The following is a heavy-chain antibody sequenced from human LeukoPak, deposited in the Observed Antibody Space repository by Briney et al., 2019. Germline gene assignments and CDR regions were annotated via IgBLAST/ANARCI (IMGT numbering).Heavy chain of an antibody. CDR2: INPNSGGT. Sequence: ASVKVSCKASGYTFTGYYMHWVRQAPGQGLEWMGWINPNSGGTNYAQKFQGRVTMTRDTSISTAYMELSRLRSDDTAVYYCAREGKYDFWSGTRPAWFDPWGQGTLVTVSS. CDR3: AREGKYDFWSGTRPAWFDP. CDR1: GYTFTGYY. D-gene: IGHD3-3*01. J-gene: IGHJ5*02. V-gene: IGHV1-2*02.